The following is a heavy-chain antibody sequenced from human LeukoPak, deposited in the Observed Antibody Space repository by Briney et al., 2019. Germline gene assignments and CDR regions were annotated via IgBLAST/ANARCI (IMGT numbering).Heavy chain of an antibody. V-gene: IGHV3-21*01. CDR1: GFTFSSYS. Sequence: GGSLRLSCAASGFTFSSYSMNWVRQAPGKGLEWVSSISSSSSYIYYADSVKGRFTISRDNAKNSLYLQMNSLRAEDTAVYYCARVSPQYSSSWSAPLYYFDYWGQGTLVTVSS. J-gene: IGHJ4*02. CDR2: ISSSSSYI. CDR3: ARVSPQYSSSWSAPLYYFDY. D-gene: IGHD6-13*01.